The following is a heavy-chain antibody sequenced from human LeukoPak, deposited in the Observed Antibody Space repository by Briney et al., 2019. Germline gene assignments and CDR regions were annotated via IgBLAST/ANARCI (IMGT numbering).Heavy chain of an antibody. D-gene: IGHD3-10*01. CDR1: GFTFSSYS. CDR3: ARDSVTYYYGSGSYFYFDY. CDR2: ISSSSSTI. J-gene: IGHJ4*02. Sequence: GGSLRLSCAASGFTFSSYSMNWVRQAPGKGLEWVSDISSSSSTIYYADSVKGRFTISRDNAKNSLYLQMNSLRDEDTAVYYCARDSVTYYYGSGSYFYFDYWGQGTLVTLSS. V-gene: IGHV3-48*02.